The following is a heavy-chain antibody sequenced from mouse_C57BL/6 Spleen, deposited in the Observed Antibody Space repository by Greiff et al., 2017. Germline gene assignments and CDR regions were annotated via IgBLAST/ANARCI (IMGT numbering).Heavy chain of an antibody. CDR3: ASRATVVATRYFDV. Sequence: VQLQQPGAELVRPGTSVKLSCKASGYTFTSYWMHWVKQRPGQGLEWIGVIDPSDSYTNYNQKFKGKATLTVDTSSSTDYMQLSSLTSEDSAVYYCASRATVVATRYFDVWGTGTTVTVSS. CDR2: IDPSDSYT. CDR1: GYTFTSYW. J-gene: IGHJ1*03. D-gene: IGHD1-1*01. V-gene: IGHV1-59*01.